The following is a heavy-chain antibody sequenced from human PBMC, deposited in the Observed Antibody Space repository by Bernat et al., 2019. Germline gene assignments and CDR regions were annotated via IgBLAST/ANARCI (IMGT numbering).Heavy chain of an antibody. Sequence: VQLQQWGAGLLKPSETLSLTCAVYGGSFSGYYWSWIRQAPGKGLEWVGRIKSKTDGGTTDYAAPVKGRFTISRDDSKNTLYLQMNSLKTEDTAVYYCTTVGGYCSGGSCYSRVWGQGTMVTVSS. CDR2: IKSKTDGGTT. CDR1: GGSFSGYY. V-gene: IGHV3-15*01. J-gene: IGHJ3*01. D-gene: IGHD2-15*01. CDR3: TTVGGYCSGGSCYSRV.